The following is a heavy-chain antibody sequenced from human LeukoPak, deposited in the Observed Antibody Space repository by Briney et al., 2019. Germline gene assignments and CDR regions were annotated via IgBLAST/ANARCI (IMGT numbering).Heavy chain of an antibody. CDR2: IYYSGST. Sequence: PSETLSLTCTVSGGSISSYYWSWIRQSPGKGLEWIGYIYYSGSTNYNPSLRSRVTISVDTSKRQFSLKLSSVTAADTAVYFCARGYEEYIAYDVWGQGTLVTVSS. V-gene: IGHV4-59*12. CDR1: GGSISSYY. D-gene: IGHD5-12*01. J-gene: IGHJ4*02. CDR3: ARGYEEYIAYDV.